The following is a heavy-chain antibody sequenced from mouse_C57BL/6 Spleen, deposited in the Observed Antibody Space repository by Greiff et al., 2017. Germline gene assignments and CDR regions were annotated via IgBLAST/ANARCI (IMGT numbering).Heavy chain of an antibody. J-gene: IGHJ4*01. D-gene: IGHD1-1*01. Sequence: EVQLQQSGAELVRPGASVKLSCTASGFNIKDYYMHWVKQRPEQGLEWIGRIDPEDGDTEYAPKFQGKATMTADTSANTAYLQLSSLTSEDTAVYYCTGYYGSSSYAMDYWGQGTSVTVSS. CDR3: TGYYGSSSYAMDY. CDR1: GFNIKDYY. CDR2: IDPEDGDT. V-gene: IGHV14-1*01.